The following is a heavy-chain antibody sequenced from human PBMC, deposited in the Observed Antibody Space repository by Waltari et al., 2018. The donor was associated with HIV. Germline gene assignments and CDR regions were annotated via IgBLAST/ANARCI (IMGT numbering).Heavy chain of an antibody. J-gene: IGHJ4*02. Sequence: QVQLQESGPGLVKPSETLSLTCTVSGGSISSYYWSWIRQPPGKGLEWIGYIYYSGSTNYTPSLKSRVTISVDTSKNQFSLKLSSVTAADTAVYYCATWGESDFDYWGQGTLVTVSS. V-gene: IGHV4-59*01. CDR2: IYYSGST. CDR1: GGSISSYY. CDR3: ATWGESDFDY. D-gene: IGHD3-16*01.